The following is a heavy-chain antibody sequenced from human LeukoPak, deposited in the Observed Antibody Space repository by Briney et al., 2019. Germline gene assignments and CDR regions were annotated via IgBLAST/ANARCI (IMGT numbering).Heavy chain of an antibody. CDR1: GSTFTIYD. D-gene: IGHD3/OR15-3a*01. CDR2: ISPSDGST. J-gene: IGHJ4*02. V-gene: IGHV1-46*01. Sequence: ASVTVSCTASGSTFTIYDIQWVRQAPGQGLEGMGIISPSDGSTTYAQKFQARVTMTRDTSTSTVYMELSSLRSEDTAVYFCARGASDFYFDYWGQGTLVTVSS. CDR3: ARGASDFYFDY.